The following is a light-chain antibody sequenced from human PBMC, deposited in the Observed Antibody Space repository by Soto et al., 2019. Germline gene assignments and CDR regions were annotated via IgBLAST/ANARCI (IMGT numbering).Light chain of an antibody. Sequence: DIQMTQSPSTLSASVGDGVTITCRASQNVTTWLAWYQHKPGKAPKLLLYDVSNLESGVPSRFSGSGSGTEFTLTISSLQSDDFATYFCQQYDSYRTFGQGTKVDIK. CDR3: QQYDSYRT. CDR1: QNVTTW. J-gene: IGKJ1*01. V-gene: IGKV1-5*01. CDR2: DVS.